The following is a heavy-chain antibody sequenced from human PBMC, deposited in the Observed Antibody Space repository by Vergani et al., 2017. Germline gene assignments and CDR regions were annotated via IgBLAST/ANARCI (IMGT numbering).Heavy chain of an antibody. CDR1: GFTFSSYG. D-gene: IGHD5-18*01. V-gene: IGHV3-33*01. J-gene: IGHJ4*02. CDR3: ARDQSGYSYGPFDY. Sequence: QVQLVESGGGVVQPGRSLRLSCAASGFTFSSYGMHWVRQAPGKGLEWVVVIWYDGSNKYYADSVKGRFTISRDNSKNTLYLQMNSLRAEDTAVYYCARDQSGYSYGPFDYWGQGTLVTVSS. CDR2: IWYDGSNK.